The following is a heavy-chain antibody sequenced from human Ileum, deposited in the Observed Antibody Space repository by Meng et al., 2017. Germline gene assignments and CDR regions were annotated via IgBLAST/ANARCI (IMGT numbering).Heavy chain of an antibody. D-gene: IGHD3-16*01. CDR3: TTFYAGY. V-gene: IGHV3-15*01. J-gene: IGHJ4*02. CDR2: IQSKADGGTT. Sequence: VQPQESGPVLGKPPQPLSLTWTAAGGSVSNDNYYWTWVRQAPGKGLEWVGHIQSKADGGTTDYAAPVKGRFTISRDDSKSTLYLQMNSLKTEDTAVYYCTTFYAGYWGQGTLVTVSS. CDR1: GGSVSNDNYY.